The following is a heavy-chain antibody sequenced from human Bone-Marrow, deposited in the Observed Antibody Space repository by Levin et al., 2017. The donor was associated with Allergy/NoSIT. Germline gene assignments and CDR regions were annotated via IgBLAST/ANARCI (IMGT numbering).Heavy chain of an antibody. J-gene: IGHJ5*02. CDR1: GFTFSSYW. CDR2: IKQDGSEK. V-gene: IGHV3-7*01. CDR3: AREDRSDVDTAMVAGWFDP. Sequence: GGSLRLSCAASGFTFSSYWMSWVRQAPGKGLEWVANIKQDGSEKYYVDSVKGRFTISRDNAKNSLYLQMNSLRAEDTAVYYCAREDRSDVDTAMVAGWFDPWGQGTLVTVSS. D-gene: IGHD5-18*01.